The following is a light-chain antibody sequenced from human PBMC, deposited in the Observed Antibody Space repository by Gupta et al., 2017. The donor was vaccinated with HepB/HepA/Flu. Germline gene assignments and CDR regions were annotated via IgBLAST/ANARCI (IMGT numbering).Light chain of an antibody. CDR1: QSVSSN. V-gene: IGKV3-15*01. Sequence: EIVMTQSAATLSVSLGERATLSCRASQSVSSNLAWYQQKPGQAPRLLIYSASIRAPGIPDRFSGSGSGTEFTLTISSLQSEDFAVYYCQQYYNWPPWTFGQGTKVEIK. CDR2: SAS. J-gene: IGKJ1*01. CDR3: QQYYNWPPWT.